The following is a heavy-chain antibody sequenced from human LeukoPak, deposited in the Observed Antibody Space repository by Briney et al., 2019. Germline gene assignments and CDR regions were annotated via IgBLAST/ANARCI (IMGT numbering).Heavy chain of an antibody. V-gene: IGHV4-39*07. D-gene: IGHD3-10*01. CDR1: GGSINSSSFY. CDR2: IHYSGGP. J-gene: IGHJ3*02. CDR3: ARSEPYRSGSGTYAFNI. Sequence: PSETLSLTCIVSGGSINSSSFYWGWIRQPPGKGLEWIGSIHYSGGPYYNASLKSRVAISVDTSKNQFSLRLNSVTAADTAVYYCARSEPYRSGSGTYAFNIWGQGTMVTVSS.